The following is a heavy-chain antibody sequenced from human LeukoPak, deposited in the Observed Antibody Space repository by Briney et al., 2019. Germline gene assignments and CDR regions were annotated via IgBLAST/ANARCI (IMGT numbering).Heavy chain of an antibody. CDR2: IYYSGST. CDR1: GGSISSYY. Sequence: SETLSLTCTVSGGSISSYYWSWIRQPPGKGLEWIGYIYYSGSTNYNPSLKSRVTISVDTSKNQFSLKLSSVTAADTAVYYCARWLSSSWYWFDPWGQGTLVTVSS. CDR3: ARWLSSSWYWFDP. V-gene: IGHV4-59*01. D-gene: IGHD6-13*01. J-gene: IGHJ5*02.